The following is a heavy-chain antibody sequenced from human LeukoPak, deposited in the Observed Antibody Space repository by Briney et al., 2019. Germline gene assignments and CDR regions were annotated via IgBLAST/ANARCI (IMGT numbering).Heavy chain of an antibody. J-gene: IGHJ4*02. D-gene: IGHD2-15*01. CDR1: GFTFNSYA. CDR2: IFGSGGSP. V-gene: IGHV3-23*01. Sequence: GGSLRLSCAASGFTFNSYAMYWVRQAPGKGLEWISGIFGSGGSPHYADSVKGRFTIARDNSQEIVYLQLDSLRCEDTALYYCGKTTVGYSSGRYPGWPVDYWGQGALVTVSS. CDR3: GKTTVGYSSGRYPGWPVDY.